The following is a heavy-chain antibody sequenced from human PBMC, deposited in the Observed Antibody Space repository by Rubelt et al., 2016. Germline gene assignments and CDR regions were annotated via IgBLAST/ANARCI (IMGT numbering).Heavy chain of an antibody. Sequence: EVQLVESGGGLVQPGGSLRLSCAASGFTFSSYIMNWVRQAPGKGLEWVSYISSSSSSIYYADSVKGRFSISRDNAKKSLYLQMNSLRAEDTAVYSCERAGRVTIFGVITWWGQGTLVTVSS. CDR2: ISSSSSSI. CDR1: GFTFSSYI. CDR3: ERAGRVTIFGVITW. J-gene: IGHJ4*02. D-gene: IGHD3-3*01. V-gene: IGHV3-48*04.